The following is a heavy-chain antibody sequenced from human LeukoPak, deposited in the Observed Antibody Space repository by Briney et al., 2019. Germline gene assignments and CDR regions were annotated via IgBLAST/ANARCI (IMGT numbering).Heavy chain of an antibody. V-gene: IGHV3-30-3*01. CDR2: ISDGGNK. Sequence: PGKSLRLSCAASGFTFRIYALHWVRQAPGKGLEWVAVISDGGNKDYAASVKGRFNISRDNSKNTVFLQMNSLRAEDTALYFCAKEGGPTVTTRDGMDVWGQGTTVIVSS. D-gene: IGHD4-17*01. J-gene: IGHJ6*02. CDR3: AKEGGPTVTTRDGMDV. CDR1: GFTFRIYA.